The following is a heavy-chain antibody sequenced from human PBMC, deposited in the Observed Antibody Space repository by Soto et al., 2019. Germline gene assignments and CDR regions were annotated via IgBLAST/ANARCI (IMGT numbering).Heavy chain of an antibody. Sequence: SVKVSCKASGFTFTSSAVQWVRQARGQRLEWIGWIVVGSGNTNYAQKFQERVTITRDMSTSTAYMELSSLRSEDTAVYYCAAESHESMTVVVPWSFDIWRHATMVTVSS. J-gene: IGHJ3*02. CDR3: AAESHESMTVVVPWSFDI. CDR1: GFTFTSSA. V-gene: IGHV1-58*01. D-gene: IGHD3-22*01. CDR2: IVVGSGNT.